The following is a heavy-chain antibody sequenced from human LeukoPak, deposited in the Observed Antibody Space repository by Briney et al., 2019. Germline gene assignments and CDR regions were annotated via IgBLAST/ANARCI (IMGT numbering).Heavy chain of an antibody. Sequence: GASVKVSCKASGYTFTGYYMHWVRQAPGQGLEWMGWINPNSGGTNYAQKFQGRVTRARDTSISTAYMELSRLRSDDTAVYYCARDCLRGSCYSRGAFDIWGQGTMVTVSS. CDR3: ARDCLRGSCYSRGAFDI. D-gene: IGHD2-15*01. CDR1: GYTFTGYY. J-gene: IGHJ3*02. V-gene: IGHV1-2*02. CDR2: INPNSGGT.